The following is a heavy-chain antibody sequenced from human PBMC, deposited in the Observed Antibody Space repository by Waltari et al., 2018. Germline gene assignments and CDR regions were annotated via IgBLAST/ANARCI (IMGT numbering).Heavy chain of an antibody. D-gene: IGHD1-26*01. CDR2: INPNSGGT. Sequence: QVQLVQSGAEVKKPGASVKVSCKASGYTFPGYYMHWVRQAPGPGMEWMGWINPNSGGTNYAQKFQGRVTMTRDTSISTAYMERSRLRSDDTAVYYCARGGSGSFPDAFDIWGQGTMVTVSS. V-gene: IGHV1-2*02. CDR1: GYTFPGYY. J-gene: IGHJ3*02. CDR3: ARGGSGSFPDAFDI.